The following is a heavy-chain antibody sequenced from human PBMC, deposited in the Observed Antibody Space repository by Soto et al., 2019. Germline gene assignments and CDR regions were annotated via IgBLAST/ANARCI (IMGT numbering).Heavy chain of an antibody. CDR3: TTDFTDTAMVTDWFDP. V-gene: IGHV3-15*01. Sequence: GSLRLSCAASGFTFSNAWMSWVRQAPGKGLEWVGRIKSKTDGGTTDYAAPVKGRFTISRDDSKNTLYLQMNSLKTEDTAVYYCTTDFTDTAMVTDWFDPWGQGTLVTVSS. CDR1: GFTFSNAW. D-gene: IGHD5-18*01. CDR2: IKSKTDGGTT. J-gene: IGHJ5*02.